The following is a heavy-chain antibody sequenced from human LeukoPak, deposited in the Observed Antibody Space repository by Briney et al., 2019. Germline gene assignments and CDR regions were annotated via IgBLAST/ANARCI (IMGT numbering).Heavy chain of an antibody. CDR1: GFTVSSNY. Sequence: GGSPRLSCAASGFTVSSNYMSWVRQAPGKGLEWVSVIYSGGSTYYADSVKGRFTISRDNSKNTLYLQMNSLRAEDTAVYYCASLYGSGSYYPGSTDYWGQGTLVTVSS. CDR2: IYSGGST. V-gene: IGHV3-53*01. D-gene: IGHD3-10*01. CDR3: ASLYGSGSYYPGSTDY. J-gene: IGHJ4*02.